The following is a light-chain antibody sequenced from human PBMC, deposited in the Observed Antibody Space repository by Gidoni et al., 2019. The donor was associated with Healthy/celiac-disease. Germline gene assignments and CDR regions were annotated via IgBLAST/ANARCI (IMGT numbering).Light chain of an antibody. J-gene: IGKJ2*01. CDR1: QSVSSN. CDR2: GES. CDR3: QHYNNWPPMYT. V-gene: IGKV3-15*01. Sequence: EIVMTQSPATLSVSPGERATLSCRASQSVSSNLAGYQQKPGQAPRLLIYGESTRATGIPARFSGSGSGTEFTLTISSLQSEDFAVYYCQHYNNWPPMYTFGQXTKLEIK.